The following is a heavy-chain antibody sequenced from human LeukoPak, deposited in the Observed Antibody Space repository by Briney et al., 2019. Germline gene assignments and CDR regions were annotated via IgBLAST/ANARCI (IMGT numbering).Heavy chain of an antibody. V-gene: IGHV3-48*02. CDR3: AKDSERWLQFGYFQH. J-gene: IGHJ1*01. Sequence: GGSLRLSCAASGFTFSSYSMNWVRQAPGKGLEWVSYISSSSSTIYYADSVKGRFTISRDNAKNSLYLQMNSLRDEDTAVYYCAKDSERWLQFGYFQHWGQGTLVTVSS. CDR1: GFTFSSYS. CDR2: ISSSSSTI. D-gene: IGHD5-24*01.